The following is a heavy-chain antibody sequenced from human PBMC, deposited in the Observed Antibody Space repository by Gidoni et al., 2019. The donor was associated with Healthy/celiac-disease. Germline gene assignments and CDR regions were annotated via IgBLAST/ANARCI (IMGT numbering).Heavy chain of an antibody. V-gene: IGHV3-7*05. J-gene: IGHJ4*02. CDR1: GFTFSSKW. CDR2: IKQDGSEK. D-gene: IGHD3-9*01. CDR3: ARGGDEFDILTGYFFDY. Sequence: EVQLVESGGGLVQPGGSLRLSWAASGFTFSSKWMSWVRQAPGKGLGWVANIKQDGSEKYYVDSVKGRFTISRDNAKNSLYLQMNSLRAEDTAVYYCARGGDEFDILTGYFFDYWGQGTLVTVSS.